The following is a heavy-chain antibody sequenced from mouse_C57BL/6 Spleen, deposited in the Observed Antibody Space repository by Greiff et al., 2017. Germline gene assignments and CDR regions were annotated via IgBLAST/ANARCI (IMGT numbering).Heavy chain of an antibody. Sequence: VQLQQSGAELVKPGASVKMSCKASGYTFTSYWITWVKQRPGQGLEWIGDIYPGSGSTNYNEKFKSKATLTVDTSSSTAYMQLSSLTSEYSAVYYCARTYSNPYYFDYWGQGTTLTVSS. D-gene: IGHD2-5*01. CDR2: IYPGSGST. J-gene: IGHJ2*01. V-gene: IGHV1-55*01. CDR1: GYTFTSYW. CDR3: ARTYSNPYYFDY.